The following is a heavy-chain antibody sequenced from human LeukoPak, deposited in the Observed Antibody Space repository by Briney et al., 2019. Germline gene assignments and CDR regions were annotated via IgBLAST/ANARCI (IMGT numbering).Heavy chain of an antibody. D-gene: IGHD3-10*01. J-gene: IGHJ6*03. CDR3: ARDAGGFITMVRGVTKSYMDV. CDR1: GYTFTSYA. Sequence: ASVKVSCKASGYTFTSYAMNWVRQAPGQGLEWMGWINTNTGNPTYAQGFTGRFVFSLDTSVSTAYLQISSPKAEDTAVYYCARDAGGFITMVRGVTKSYMDVWGKGTTVTVSS. V-gene: IGHV7-4-1*02. CDR2: INTNTGNP.